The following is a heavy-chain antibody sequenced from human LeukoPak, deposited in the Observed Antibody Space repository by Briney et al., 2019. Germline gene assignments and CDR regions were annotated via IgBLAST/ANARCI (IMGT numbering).Heavy chain of an antibody. J-gene: IGHJ4*02. D-gene: IGHD7-27*01. CDR1: GFTFSSYG. V-gene: IGHV3-30*02. CDR3: ARVANWGSGFDY. CDR2: IRYDGSNK. Sequence: GGSLRLSCAASGFTFSSYGMHWVRQAPGKGLEWVAFIRYDGSNKYYADSVKGRFTISRDNSKNTLYLQMNSLRAEDTAVYYCARVANWGSGFDYWGQGTLVTVSS.